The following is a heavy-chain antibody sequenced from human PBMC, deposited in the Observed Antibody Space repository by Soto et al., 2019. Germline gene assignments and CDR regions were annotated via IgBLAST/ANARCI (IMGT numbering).Heavy chain of an antibody. D-gene: IGHD1-1*01. V-gene: IGHV4-59*01. CDR3: ARHNWGLYNWFDP. Sequence: SETLSLTCTVSGGALSSYYWSLVRQPPGKGLEWIGYIYYSGSTNYNPSLKSRVTISVDTSKNQFSLKLSSVTAADTAVYYCARHNWGLYNWFDPWGQGTLVTVSS. J-gene: IGHJ5*02. CDR1: GGALSSYY. CDR2: IYYSGST.